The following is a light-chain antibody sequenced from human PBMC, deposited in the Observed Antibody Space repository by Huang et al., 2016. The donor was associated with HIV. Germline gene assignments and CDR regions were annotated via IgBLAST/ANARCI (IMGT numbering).Light chain of an antibody. CDR1: QDISNY. CDR3: QQYENLHT. CDR2: DAS. V-gene: IGKV1-33*01. J-gene: IGKJ2*01. Sequence: DIQMTQSPSSLSASVGDRVTITCQASQDISNYLNWYQQKPGKAPKLLIYDASNLETGVPPRFSGSGSGTDFTFTISSLQPEDIATYYCQQYENLHTFGQGTKLEIK.